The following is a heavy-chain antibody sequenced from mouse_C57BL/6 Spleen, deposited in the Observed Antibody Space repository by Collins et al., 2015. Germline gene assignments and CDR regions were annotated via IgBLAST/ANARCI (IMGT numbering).Heavy chain of an antibody. D-gene: IGHD1-1*01. V-gene: IGHV1-61*01. CDR2: IYPSDSET. CDR1: GYTFTSYW. Sequence: QVQLQQPGAELVRPGSSVKLSCKASGYTFTSYWMDWVKQRPGQGLEWIGNIYPSDSETHYNQKFKDKATLTVDKSSSTAYMQLSSLTSEDSAVYYCARSTYYYGSSYDWYFDVWGTGTTVTVSS. CDR3: ARSTYYYGSSYDWYFDV. J-gene: IGHJ1*03.